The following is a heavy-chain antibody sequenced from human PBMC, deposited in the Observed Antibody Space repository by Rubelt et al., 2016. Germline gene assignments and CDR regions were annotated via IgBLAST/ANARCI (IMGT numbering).Heavy chain of an antibody. J-gene: IGHJ4*02. D-gene: IGHD6-19*01. CDR3: ASQRGYSRGRH. V-gene: IGHV4-34*01. Sequence: QVQLQQWGPGLLKPSETLSLTCAVYGESFSGYYWNWIRQPPGKGLEWIGEINHSGSTNYNPSLKSRVAISVDTAKNQFSLKLSSVTAAGTAVYYCASQRGYSRGRHWGQGTLVTVSS. CDR1: GESFSGYY. CDR2: INHSGST.